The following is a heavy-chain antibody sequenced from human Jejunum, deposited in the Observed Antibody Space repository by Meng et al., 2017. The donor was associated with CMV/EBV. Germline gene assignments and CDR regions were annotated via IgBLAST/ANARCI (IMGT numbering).Heavy chain of an antibody. CDR3: ARQPGSLAY. V-gene: IGHV3-30-3*01. CDR1: GFTFSAHA. CDR2: ISDDGSNE. J-gene: IGHJ4*02. Sequence: GQLVGSGGVLVQPGRSLRLSCTASGFTFSAHAMHWVRQAPGKGLEWVAVISDDGSNEYYADSVKGRFTISRDNSKNTLYLQMNSLRAADTAVYYCARQPGSLAYWGQGTLVTVSS.